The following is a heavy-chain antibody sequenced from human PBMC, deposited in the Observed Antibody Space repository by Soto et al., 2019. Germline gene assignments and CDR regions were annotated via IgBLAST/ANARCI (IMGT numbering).Heavy chain of an antibody. Sequence: SETLSLTCAVSGYSISSGYYWGGIRQPPGKGLEWIGSIYHSGSTYYNPSLKSRVTISVDTSKNQFSLKLSSVTAADTAVYYCARVAGRIGSATYNWFDPWGQGTLVTVS. J-gene: IGHJ5*02. CDR2: IYHSGST. CDR1: GYSISSGYY. CDR3: ARVAGRIGSATYNWFDP. D-gene: IGHD3-10*01. V-gene: IGHV4-38-2*01.